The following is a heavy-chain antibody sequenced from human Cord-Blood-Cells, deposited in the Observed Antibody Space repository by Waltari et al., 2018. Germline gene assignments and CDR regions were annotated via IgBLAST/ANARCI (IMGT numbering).Heavy chain of an antibody. J-gene: IGHJ4*02. Sequence: QVQLVQSGTEAHKPGPSVKVSRMESVRTFSSYAISWVRQAPGQGLEWMGGTIPIFGTANDAGKFQGRVTITAEKSTSTAYMELSSLRSEDTAVYYCASESSGAAAGNYYFDYWGQGTLVTVSS. D-gene: IGHD6-13*01. CDR2: TIPIFGTA. CDR1: VRTFSSYA. V-gene: IGHV1-69*06. CDR3: ASESSGAAAGNYYFDY.